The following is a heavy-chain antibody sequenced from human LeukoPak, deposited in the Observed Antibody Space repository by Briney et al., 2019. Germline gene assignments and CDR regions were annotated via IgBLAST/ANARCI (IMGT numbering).Heavy chain of an antibody. J-gene: IGHJ5*02. D-gene: IGHD6-19*01. V-gene: IGHV4-39*01. Sequence: PSETLSLTCTVSGGSISSSSYYWGWIRQPPGMGLEWIVSIYYSGSTYYNPSLKSRVTISVDTSKNQFSLKLSSVTAADTAVYYCATQSYSSGWYWFDPWGQGTLVTVSS. CDR3: ATQSYSSGWYWFDP. CDR2: IYYSGST. CDR1: GGSISSSSYY.